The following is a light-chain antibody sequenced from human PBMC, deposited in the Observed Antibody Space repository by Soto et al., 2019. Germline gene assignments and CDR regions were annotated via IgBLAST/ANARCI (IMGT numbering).Light chain of an antibody. CDR2: GAS. Sequence: EIVLTQSPGTLALSPGERYPLSCMASQSVSNNYLAWYQQKPGQAPRLLIYGASNRATGIPDRFSSSGSGTDFTLTISRLEPEDFAVYYCQQYGGSPFTFGPGTQVDIK. CDR3: QQYGGSPFT. CDR1: QSVSNNY. V-gene: IGKV3-20*01. J-gene: IGKJ3*01.